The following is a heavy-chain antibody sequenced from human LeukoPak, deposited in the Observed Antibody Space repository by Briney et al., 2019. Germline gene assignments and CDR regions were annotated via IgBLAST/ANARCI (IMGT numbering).Heavy chain of an antibody. CDR1: GGSFSGYY. CDR2: INHSGST. Sequence: SETLSLTCAVYGGSFSGYYWSWIRQPPGKGLEWIGEINHSGSTNYNPSLKSRVTISVDTSKNQLSLKLSSVTAADTAVYCCARGPYGSGSYYYYYYGMDVWGQGTTVTVSS. CDR3: ARGPYGSGSYYYYYYGMDV. V-gene: IGHV4-34*01. D-gene: IGHD3-10*01. J-gene: IGHJ6*02.